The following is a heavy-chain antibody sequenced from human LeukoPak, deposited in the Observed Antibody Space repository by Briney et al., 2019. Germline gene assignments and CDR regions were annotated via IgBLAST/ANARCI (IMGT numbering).Heavy chain of an antibody. D-gene: IGHD3-10*01. J-gene: IGHJ2*01. CDR2: ISWTSATI. Sequence: PGRSLRLSCAASGFTFDDYAMHWVRQAPEKGLEWVSGISWTSATIGYADSVKGRFTISRDNAKSSLYLQMNSLRAEDTAVYYCAKDKEFGESNWYFDLWGRGTLVTVSS. CDR1: GFTFDDYA. V-gene: IGHV3-9*01. CDR3: AKDKEFGESNWYFDL.